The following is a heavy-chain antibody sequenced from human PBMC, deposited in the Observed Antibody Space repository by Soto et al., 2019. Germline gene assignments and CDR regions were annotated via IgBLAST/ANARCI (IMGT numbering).Heavy chain of an antibody. CDR3: ARDHWANYYYYGMDV. V-gene: IGHV4-31*03. D-gene: IGHD7-27*01. CDR1: GGSISSGGYY. Sequence: QVQLQESGPGLVKPSQTLSLTCTVSGGSISSGGYYWSWIRQHPGKGLEWIGYIYYSGSTYYNPSRKSRVTISVETSKNQFSLKLSSVTAADTAVYYCARDHWANYYYYGMDVWGQGTTVTVSS. CDR2: IYYSGST. J-gene: IGHJ6*02.